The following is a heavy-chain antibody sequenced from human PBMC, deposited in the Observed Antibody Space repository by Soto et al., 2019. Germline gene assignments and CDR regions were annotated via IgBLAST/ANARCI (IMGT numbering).Heavy chain of an antibody. CDR3: ARVMAQEDDGSGSYYPNWFDP. CDR2: IYYSGST. D-gene: IGHD3-10*01. CDR1: GGSISSGGYY. Sequence: QVQLQESGPGLVKPSQTLSLTCTVSGGSISSGGYYWSWIRQHPGKGLEWIGYIYYSGSTYYNPSLKSRVTISVDTSKNQFSLKLSSVTAADTAVYYCARVMAQEDDGSGSYYPNWFDPWGQGTLVTVSS. J-gene: IGHJ5*02. V-gene: IGHV4-31*03.